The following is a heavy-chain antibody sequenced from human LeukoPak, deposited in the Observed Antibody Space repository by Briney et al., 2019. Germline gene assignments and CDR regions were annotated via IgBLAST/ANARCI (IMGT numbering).Heavy chain of an antibody. CDR1: GGSISSYY. CDR2: IYYSGST. Sequence: SETLSLTCTVSGGSISSYYWSWIRQPPGKGLEWIGYIYYSGSTNYNPSLKSRVTISVDTSKNQLSLKLSSVTAADTAVYYCARHGHSGYKRWGPFDYWGQGTLVTVSS. V-gene: IGHV4-59*08. D-gene: IGHD3-22*01. CDR3: ARHGHSGYKRWGPFDY. J-gene: IGHJ4*02.